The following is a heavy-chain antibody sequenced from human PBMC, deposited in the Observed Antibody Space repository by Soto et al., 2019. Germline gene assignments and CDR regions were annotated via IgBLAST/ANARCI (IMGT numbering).Heavy chain of an antibody. J-gene: IGHJ4*02. CDR2: IKSKTDGGTT. CDR1: GFTFSNAW. V-gene: IGHV3-15*07. Sequence: PWGSLRLSCAASGFTFSNAWMNWVLQAPGKGLEWVGRIKSKTDGGTTDYAAPVKGRFTIPRDDSKNTLYLQMNSLKTEDTAVYYCTTLRFRATSDFDYRGQGTLVTLSS. CDR3: TTLRFRATSDFDY. D-gene: IGHD4-17*01.